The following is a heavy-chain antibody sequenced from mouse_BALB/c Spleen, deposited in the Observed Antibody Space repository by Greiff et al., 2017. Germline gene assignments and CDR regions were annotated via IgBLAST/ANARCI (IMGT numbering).Heavy chain of an antibody. Sequence: EVHLVESGGGLVQPGGSRKLSCAASGFTFSSFGMHWVRQAPEKGLEWVAYISSGSSTIYYADTVKGRFTISRDNPKNTLFLQMTSLRSEDTAMYYCAGNYRGYYYAMDYWGQGTSVTVSS. CDR2: ISSGSSTI. D-gene: IGHD2-1*01. J-gene: IGHJ4*01. CDR1: GFTFSSFG. CDR3: AGNYRGYYYAMDY. V-gene: IGHV5-17*02.